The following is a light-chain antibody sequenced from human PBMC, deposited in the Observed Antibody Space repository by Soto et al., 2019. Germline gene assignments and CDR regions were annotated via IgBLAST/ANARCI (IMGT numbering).Light chain of an antibody. CDR1: QSVSSN. CDR3: QQYGSSPGT. J-gene: IGKJ1*01. CDR2: GAS. Sequence: VMTQSPATLSVSPGERATFSCRASQSVSSNLAWYQQKPGQAPRLIIYGASSRATGIPDRFSGSGSGTVFTLTISRLEPEDVAVYYCQQYGSSPGTFGQGTKVDI. V-gene: IGKV3-20*01.